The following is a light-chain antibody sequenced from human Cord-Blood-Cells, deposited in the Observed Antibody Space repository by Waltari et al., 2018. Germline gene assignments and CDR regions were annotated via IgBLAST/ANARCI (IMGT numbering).Light chain of an antibody. CDR2: DVS. CDR3: SSYTSSSTVV. V-gene: IGLV2-14*01. Sequence: QSALTQPASVSGSPGQSITISCTGTSSDVGGYNYVSWYQQHPGKAPKLMIYDVSKRPSGVSNRFSGSKSGNTASLTISGLQAEDEADYYCSSYTSSSTVVFGGGTKLIVL. CDR1: SSDVGGYNY. J-gene: IGLJ2*01.